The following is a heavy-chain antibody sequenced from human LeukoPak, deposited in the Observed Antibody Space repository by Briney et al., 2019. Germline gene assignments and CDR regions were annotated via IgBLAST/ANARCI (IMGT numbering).Heavy chain of an antibody. CDR3: ARQRQFPYYYYYMDV. J-gene: IGHJ6*03. Sequence: SETLSLTCAVYGGSFSGYYWSWIRQPPGKGLEWIGEINHSGSTNYNPSLKSRVTISVDTSKNQFPLKLSSVTAADTAVYYCARQRQFPYYYYYMDVWGKGTTVTISS. D-gene: IGHD6-19*01. CDR2: INHSGST. V-gene: IGHV4-34*01. CDR1: GGSFSGYY.